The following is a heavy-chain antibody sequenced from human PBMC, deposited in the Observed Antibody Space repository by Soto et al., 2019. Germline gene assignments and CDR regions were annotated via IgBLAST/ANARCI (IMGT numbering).Heavy chain of an antibody. V-gene: IGHV3-30*18. Sequence: QVQLVESGGGVVQPGRSLRLSCAASGFTFSSYGMHWVRQAPGKGLEWVAVISYDGSNKYYADSVKGRFTISRDNSKNTLYMEINRLRAEDRAVYYCANWKKYCGRGSCYSNSFAYWGRRTLVNDSS. CDR1: GFTFSSYG. D-gene: IGHD2-15*01. CDR2: ISYDGSNK. CDR3: ANWKKYCGRGSCYSNSFAY. J-gene: IGHJ4*02.